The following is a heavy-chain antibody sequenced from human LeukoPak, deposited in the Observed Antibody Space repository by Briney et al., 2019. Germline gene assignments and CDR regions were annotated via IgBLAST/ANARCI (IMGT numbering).Heavy chain of an antibody. CDR2: VHYSGST. J-gene: IGHJ2*01. D-gene: IGHD3-10*01. V-gene: IGHV4-59*01. Sequence: SETLSLTCTVSGDSISSNRYWTWIRQPPGKGPEWMGNVHYSGSTNYSPSPRSRITISLDTSKSQISLKLSSVTAADTAVYYCARDVEYHSAWFRYWYFDLWGRGTLVSVSS. CDR3: ARDVEYHSAWFRYWYFDL. CDR1: GDSISSNRY.